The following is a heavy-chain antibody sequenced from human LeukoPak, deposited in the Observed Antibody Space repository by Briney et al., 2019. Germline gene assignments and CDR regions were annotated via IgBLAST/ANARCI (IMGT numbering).Heavy chain of an antibody. CDR1: GFTFSSYA. D-gene: IGHD3-22*01. CDR3: ASSKDSSGYPLDAFDI. CDR2: ISSNGGST. Sequence: PVGSLRLSCAASGFTFSSYAMHWVRQAPGKGLEYVSAISSNGGSTYYANSVKGRFTISRDNSKNTLYLQMGSLRAEDMAVYYCASSKDSSGYPLDAFDIWGQGTMVTVSS. J-gene: IGHJ3*02. V-gene: IGHV3-64*01.